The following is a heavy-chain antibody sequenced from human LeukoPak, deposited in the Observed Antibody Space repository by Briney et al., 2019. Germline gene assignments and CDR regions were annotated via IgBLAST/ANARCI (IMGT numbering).Heavy chain of an antibody. J-gene: IGHJ4*02. CDR1: GLSFSGQW. CDR3: GYTNNFYH. D-gene: IGHD3-16*02. CDR2: IKHDGGEK. V-gene: IGHV3-7*01. Sequence: GGSLRLSCVASGLSFSGQWLNWVRQAPGQGLEWVAHIKHDGGEKYYVDSAKGRFTISRDDGQNSLSLHMNSVRAEDTAVYYCGYTNNFYHWGQGALVVVSS.